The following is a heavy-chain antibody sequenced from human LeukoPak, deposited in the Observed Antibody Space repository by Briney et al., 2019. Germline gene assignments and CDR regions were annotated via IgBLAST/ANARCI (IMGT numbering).Heavy chain of an antibody. CDR2: INPSGGDT. CDR1: GYIFTSYY. Sequence: ASVNVSCKASGYIFTSYYIHWVRQAPGQGLEWMGIINPSGGDTSYAQKFQGRVTMTRDTSTSTVYMELSSLRSEDTAVYYCARDYYRFDYWGQGTLVTVSS. CDR3: ARDYYRFDY. J-gene: IGHJ4*02. V-gene: IGHV1-46*01. D-gene: IGHD3-22*01.